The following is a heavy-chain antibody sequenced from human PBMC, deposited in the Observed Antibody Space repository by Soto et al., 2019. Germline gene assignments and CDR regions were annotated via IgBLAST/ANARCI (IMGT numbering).Heavy chain of an antibody. D-gene: IGHD1-26*01. Sequence: QLQLHMSGSGRVKPSQTLSLTCTVSGASITYGAYSWSWVRQTPGKGLEWIGYINHLETTFYNPSFESRLTLSIDRTKSQFSLSLKSMSAADRAVYFCARGGGLDSFDYWGQGILVTVSS. CDR3: ARGGGLDSFDY. J-gene: IGHJ4*02. CDR1: GASITYGAYS. CDR2: INHLETT. V-gene: IGHV4-30-2*01.